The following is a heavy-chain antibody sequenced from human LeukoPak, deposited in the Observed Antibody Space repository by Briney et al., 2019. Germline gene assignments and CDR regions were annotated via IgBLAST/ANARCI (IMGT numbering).Heavy chain of an antibody. J-gene: IGHJ4*02. Sequence: SETLSLTCTVSGGSISGYYWNWSRQPPGKGVEWIGNLYYMRGAWYKSSLKSRVTTSVDTSRNEFSLKLSSVTAADTAVYYCARDRSPSTVNRKRSPGFDYWGQGTLVTVSS. CDR2: LYYMRGA. D-gene: IGHD4-11*01. CDR3: ARDRSPSTVNRKRSPGFDY. CDR1: GGSISGYY. V-gene: IGHV4-59*01.